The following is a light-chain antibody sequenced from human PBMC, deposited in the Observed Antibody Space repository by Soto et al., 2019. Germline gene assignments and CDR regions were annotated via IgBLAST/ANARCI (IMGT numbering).Light chain of an antibody. V-gene: IGKV1-39*01. CDR1: QSIYSS. CDR3: QRSYSAPYT. CDR2: AAS. Sequence: DIQMTQSPSSLSASVGDRVTITCRASQSIYSSLNWYHQKPGKAPKLLIYAASNLQSGVPSRFSGSGSGTDFTLSISSLQPEDFATYYCQRSYSAPYTFGRGTKLEI. J-gene: IGKJ2*01.